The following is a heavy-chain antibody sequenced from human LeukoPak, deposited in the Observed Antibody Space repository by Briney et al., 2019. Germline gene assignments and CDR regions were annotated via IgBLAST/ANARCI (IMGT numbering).Heavy chain of an antibody. D-gene: IGHD4-17*01. CDR1: GGSISSSSYY. J-gene: IGHJ4*02. CDR2: IYYSGST. V-gene: IGHV4-39*07. CDR3: SLTVTGLADY. Sequence: SETLSLTCTVSGGSISSSSYYWGWIRQPPGKGLEWIGSIYYSGSTYYNPPLKSRVTISVDTSKNQFSLKLSSVTAADTAVYYCSLTVTGLADYWGQGTLVTVSS.